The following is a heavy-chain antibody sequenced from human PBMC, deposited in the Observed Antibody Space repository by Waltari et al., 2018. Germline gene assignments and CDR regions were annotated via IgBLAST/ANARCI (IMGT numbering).Heavy chain of an antibody. V-gene: IGHV2-5*02. CDR2: IYWDDDK. Sequence: QITLKESGPTLVTPTQTLMLTCSFSGFSLSSRGVGVGWIRQPPGKALEWLALIYWDDDKRYSPSLRSRLTITKDTSKNQVVLTMTNMDPVDTATYFCAHRRQEQFCNDGVCYNYGSFDPWGQGTLVTVSS. CDR3: AHRRQEQFCNDGVCYNYGSFDP. CDR1: GFSLSSRGVG. D-gene: IGHD2-8*01. J-gene: IGHJ5*02.